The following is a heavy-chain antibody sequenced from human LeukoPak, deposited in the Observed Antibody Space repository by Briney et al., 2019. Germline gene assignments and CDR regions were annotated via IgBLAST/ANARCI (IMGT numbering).Heavy chain of an antibody. CDR3: ARDHCSGGNCNAYYDF. CDR2: ISTYSDKT. CDR1: GYTFTSYG. V-gene: IGHV1-18*01. Sequence: ASVKVSCKASGYTFTSYGISWVRQAPGQGLEWRGWISTYSDKTNYVQRLQGRVTMTTDTSTSTAYMELRSLTSDDTAVYYCARDHCSGGNCNAYYDFWGQGALVTVSS. J-gene: IGHJ4*02. D-gene: IGHD2-15*01.